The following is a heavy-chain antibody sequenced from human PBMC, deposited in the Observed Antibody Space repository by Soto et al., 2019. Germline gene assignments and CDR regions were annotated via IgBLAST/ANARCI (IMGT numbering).Heavy chain of an antibody. CDR2: IYSGGST. CDR3: LTINSYGPPGSGYYYGMDV. J-gene: IGHJ6*02. D-gene: IGHD5-18*01. Sequence: EVQLVESGGGLVQPGGSLRLSCAASGFTVSSNYMRWVRQAPGKGLEWVSVIYSGGSTYYADSVKGRFTISRHNSKNTLYLQMNSLRAEDTAVYYCLTINSYGPPGSGYYYGMDVWGQGTTVTVSS. CDR1: GFTVSSNY. V-gene: IGHV3-53*04.